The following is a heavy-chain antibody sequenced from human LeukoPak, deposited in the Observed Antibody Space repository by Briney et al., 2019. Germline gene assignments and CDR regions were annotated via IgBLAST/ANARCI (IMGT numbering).Heavy chain of an antibody. CDR3: ASSPVYSSAPTRFDY. CDR1: GFTFSSYS. Sequence: GGSLRLSCAASGFTFSSYSMNWVRQAPGKGLEWVSSISSSSSYIYYADSVKGRSTISRDNAKNSLYLQMNSLRAEDTAVYYCASSPVYSSAPTRFDYWGQGTLVTVSS. J-gene: IGHJ4*02. D-gene: IGHD6-19*01. CDR2: ISSSSSYI. V-gene: IGHV3-21*01.